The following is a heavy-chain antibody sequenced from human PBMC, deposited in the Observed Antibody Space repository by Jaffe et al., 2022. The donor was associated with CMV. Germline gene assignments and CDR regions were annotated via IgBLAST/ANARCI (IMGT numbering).Heavy chain of an antibody. J-gene: IGHJ4*02. D-gene: IGHD6-19*01. CDR1: GGSISSYY. CDR2: IYYSGST. Sequence: QVQLQESGPGLVKPSETLSLTCTVSGGSISSYYWSWIRQPPGKGLEWIGYIYYSGSTNYNPSLKSRVTISVDTSKNQFSLKLSSVTAADTAVYYCAREGKLSSGWYRGYYFDYWGQGTLVTVSS. V-gene: IGHV4-59*01. CDR3: AREGKLSSGWYRGYYFDY.